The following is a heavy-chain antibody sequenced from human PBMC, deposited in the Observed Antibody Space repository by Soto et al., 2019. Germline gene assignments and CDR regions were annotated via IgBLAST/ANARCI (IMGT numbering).Heavy chain of an antibody. Sequence: EVQLVESGGGLVQPGGSLRLSCAGSGFTFSNYWMHWVRQAPGKGLEWVSRIDHDGPTDYADSVRGRFTISRDNAENTRYLQMNMLRPEDTAVYYCVRDSHGDYWGQGTLVTVSS. V-gene: IGHV3-74*01. J-gene: IGHJ4*02. CDR1: GFTFSNYW. CDR3: VRDSHGDY. CDR2: IDHDGPT.